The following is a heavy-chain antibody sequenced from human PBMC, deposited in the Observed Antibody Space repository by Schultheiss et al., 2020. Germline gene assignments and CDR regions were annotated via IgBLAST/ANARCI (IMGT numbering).Heavy chain of an antibody. CDR2: ISAYNGNT. Sequence: ASVKVSCKASGYTFTSYGISWVRQAPGQGLEWMGWISAYNGNTNYAQKLQGRVTMTTDTSTSTAYMELRSLRSDDTAVYYCARARFIRPNPYYYYYYGMDVWGQGTTVTVSS. J-gene: IGHJ6*02. CDR3: ARARFIRPNPYYYYYYGMDV. D-gene: IGHD2-8*01. V-gene: IGHV1-18*01. CDR1: GYTFTSYG.